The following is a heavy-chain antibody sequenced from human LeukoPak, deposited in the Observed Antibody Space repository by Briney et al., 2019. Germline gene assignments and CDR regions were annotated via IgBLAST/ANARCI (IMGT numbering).Heavy chain of an antibody. CDR1: GGSISSYY. CDR3: ARDGVATRFRYYGMDV. Sequence: SETLFLTCTVSGGSISSYYWSWIRQPPGKGLEWIGYIYYSGSTNYNPSLKSRVTISVDTSKNQFSLKLSSVTAADTAVYYCARDGVATRFRYYGMDVWGQGTTVTVSS. CDR2: IYYSGST. J-gene: IGHJ6*02. V-gene: IGHV4-59*01. D-gene: IGHD5-24*01.